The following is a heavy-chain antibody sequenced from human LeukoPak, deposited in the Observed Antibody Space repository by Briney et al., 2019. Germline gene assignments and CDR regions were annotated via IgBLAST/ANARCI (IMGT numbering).Heavy chain of an antibody. D-gene: IGHD3-22*01. CDR2: IKQDGSEK. J-gene: IGHJ4*02. CDR3: ARDDSSGYYFDY. V-gene: IGHV3-7*01. CDR1: GFTFSSYS. Sequence: GGSLRLSCAASGFTFSSYSMNWVRQAPGKGLEWVANIKQDGSEKYYVDSVKGRLTISRDNAKNSLYLQMNSLRAEDTAVYYCARDDSSGYYFDYWGQGTLVTVSS.